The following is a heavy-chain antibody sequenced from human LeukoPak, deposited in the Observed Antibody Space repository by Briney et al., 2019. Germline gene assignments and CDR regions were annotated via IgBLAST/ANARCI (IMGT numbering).Heavy chain of an antibody. Sequence: PSETLSLTCTVSGGSISSYYWSWIRQPAGKGLEWIGRIYTSGSSNYNPSLKSRVTMSVDTSKNQFSLKLSSVTAADTAVYYCARGDYYGSGSYFGYYYYMDVWGKGTTVTVSS. CDR3: ARGDYYGSGSYFGYYYYMDV. CDR2: IYTSGSS. D-gene: IGHD3-10*01. V-gene: IGHV4-4*07. J-gene: IGHJ6*03. CDR1: GGSISSYY.